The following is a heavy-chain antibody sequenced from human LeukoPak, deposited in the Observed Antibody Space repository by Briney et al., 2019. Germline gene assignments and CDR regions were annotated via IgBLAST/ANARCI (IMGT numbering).Heavy chain of an antibody. CDR2: INPSGGST. CDR3: AREGASLLGVDY. Sequence: ASVKVSCKASGGTFSSYAISWVRQAPGQGLEWMGIINPSGGSTSYAQKFQGRVTMTRDTSTSTVYMELSSLRSEDTAVYYCAREGASLLGVDYWGQGTLVTVSS. V-gene: IGHV1-46*01. D-gene: IGHD1-26*01. J-gene: IGHJ4*02. CDR1: GGTFSSYA.